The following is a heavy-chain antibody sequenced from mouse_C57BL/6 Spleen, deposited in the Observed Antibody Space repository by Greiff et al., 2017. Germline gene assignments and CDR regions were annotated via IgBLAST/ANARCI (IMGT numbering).Heavy chain of an antibody. V-gene: IGHV1-69*01. CDR3: ARRAGYGFDY. Sequence: QVQLQQSGAELVMPGASVKLSCKASGYTFTSYWMHWVKQRPGQGLEWIGEIDPSDSYTNYNQKFKGKSTLTVDKSSSTAYMQLSSLTSEDSAVYYCARRAGYGFDYWGQGTTLTVSS. CDR1: GYTFTSYW. CDR2: IDPSDSYT. J-gene: IGHJ2*01. D-gene: IGHD3-2*02.